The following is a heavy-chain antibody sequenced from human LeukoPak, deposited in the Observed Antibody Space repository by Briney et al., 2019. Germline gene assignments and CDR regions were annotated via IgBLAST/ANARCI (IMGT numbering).Heavy chain of an antibody. CDR1: GYTFTSYG. CDR3: ARDQPRNYYDSSGYYPARHY. D-gene: IGHD3-22*01. CDR2: ISAYNGNT. J-gene: IGHJ4*02. Sequence: ASVKVSCKASGYTFTSYGISWVRQAPGQGLEWMGWISAYNGNTNYAQKLQGRGTMTTDTSTSTAYMELRSLRSDDTAVYYCARDQPRNYYDSSGYYPARHYWGQGTLVTVSS. V-gene: IGHV1-18*01.